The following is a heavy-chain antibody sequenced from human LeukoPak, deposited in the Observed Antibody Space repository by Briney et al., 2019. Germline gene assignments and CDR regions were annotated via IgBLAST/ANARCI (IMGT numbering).Heavy chain of an antibody. D-gene: IGHD1-26*01. CDR3: ARLVGATTYWFDP. CDR1: GGSFSGYY. Sequence: SETLSLTCAVYGGSFSGYYWSWIRQPPGKGLEWIGEINHSGSTNYNPSLKSRVTISVDTSKNQFSLKLSSVTAADTAVYYCARLVGATTYWFDPWGQGTLVTVSS. CDR2: INHSGST. V-gene: IGHV4-34*01. J-gene: IGHJ5*02.